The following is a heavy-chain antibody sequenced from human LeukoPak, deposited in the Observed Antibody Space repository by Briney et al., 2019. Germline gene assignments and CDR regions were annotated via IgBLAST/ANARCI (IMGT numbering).Heavy chain of an antibody. CDR1: GGSFSGYY. CDR3: ARGQRYSSSWYRFGYYYGMDV. Sequence: SETLSLTCAVYGGSFSGYYWTWIRQTPEKGLEWIGEMNPSGSTNYNPSLKSRVTISVDTSKNQFSLKLSSVTAADTAVYYCARGQRYSSSWYRFGYYYGMDVWGQGTTVTVSS. V-gene: IGHV4-34*01. J-gene: IGHJ6*02. CDR2: MNPSGST. D-gene: IGHD6-13*01.